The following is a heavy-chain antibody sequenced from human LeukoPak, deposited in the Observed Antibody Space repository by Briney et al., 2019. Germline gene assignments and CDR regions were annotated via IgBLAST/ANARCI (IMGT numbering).Heavy chain of an antibody. J-gene: IGHJ4*02. Sequence: SQTLSLTCTVSGGSISSGGYYWSWIRQHPGKGLEWIGYIYYSGSTYYNPSLKSRVTISVDTSKNQFSLKLSSVTAADTAVYYCARQSGYSYGTRGIYFDYWGQGTLVTVSS. CDR1: GGSISSGGYY. CDR3: ARQSGYSYGTRGIYFDY. V-gene: IGHV4-31*03. CDR2: IYYSGST. D-gene: IGHD5-18*01.